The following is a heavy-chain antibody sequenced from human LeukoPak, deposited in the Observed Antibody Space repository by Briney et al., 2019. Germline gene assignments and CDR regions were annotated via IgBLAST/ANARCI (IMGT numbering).Heavy chain of an antibody. D-gene: IGHD1-26*01. CDR3: ARLASGSYYESVFDY. Sequence: SETLSLTCTVSGGPISSYYWSWIRQPPGKGLEWIGHIYTSGSTNYNPSLKSRVTISVDTSKNQFSLKLSSVTAADTAVYYCARLASGSYYESVFDYWGQGTLVTVSS. V-gene: IGHV4-4*09. CDR2: IYTSGST. CDR1: GGPISSYY. J-gene: IGHJ4*02.